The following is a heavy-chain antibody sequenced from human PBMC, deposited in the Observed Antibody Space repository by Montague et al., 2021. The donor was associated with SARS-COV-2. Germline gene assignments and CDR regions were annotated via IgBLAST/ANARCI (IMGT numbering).Heavy chain of an antibody. Sequence: SETLSLTCAVYGGSSSGYYWSWIRQPPGKGLEWIGEINHSGSTKXXSSLKSRVTISADTSKKQFSLKMSSVTAADTAVYYCARGSVFRYYDSLTGSRSYFDYWGQGTLVTVSS. CDR1: GGSSSGYY. CDR2: INHSGST. CDR3: ARGSVFRYYDSLTGSRSYFDY. V-gene: IGHV4-34*01. D-gene: IGHD3-9*01. J-gene: IGHJ4*02.